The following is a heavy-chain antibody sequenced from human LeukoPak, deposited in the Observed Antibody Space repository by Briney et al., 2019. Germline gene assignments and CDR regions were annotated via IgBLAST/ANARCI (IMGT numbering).Heavy chain of an antibody. D-gene: IGHD3-16*02. CDR3: ARAYQRLGELSLPDY. CDR2: IHPSTENP. J-gene: IGHJ4*02. V-gene: IGHV7-4-1*02. Sequence: ASVKVSCKASGYTFTNYAMNWVRQAPGQGLEWMGWIHPSTENPTYAQDFTGRFVFSLDTSVSTTYLQISSLKAEDTAVYYCARAYQRLGELSLPDYWGQGTLVTVSS. CDR1: GYTFTNYA.